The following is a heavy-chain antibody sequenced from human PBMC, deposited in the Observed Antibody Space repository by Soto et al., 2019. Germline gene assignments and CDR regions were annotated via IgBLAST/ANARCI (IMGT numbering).Heavy chain of an antibody. CDR3: ERAYSSSDDFDY. D-gene: IGHD3-22*01. V-gene: IGHV1-2*04. Sequence: QVQLVQSGAEVKKPGASVKVSCKASGYAFTDYYMHWVRQAPGQGLEWMGWINPNSGGTNYAQKXQXXXTXXRDTSISTAYMELNRDDTAVYYCERAYSSSDDFDYWGQGTLVTVSS. J-gene: IGHJ4*02. CDR1: GYAFTDYY. CDR2: INPNSGGT.